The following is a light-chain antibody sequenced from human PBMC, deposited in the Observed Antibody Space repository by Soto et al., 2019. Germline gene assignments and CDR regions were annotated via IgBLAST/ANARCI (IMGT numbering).Light chain of an antibody. Sequence: EIVMPQSPATLSVSPGERATLSCRASQSVSSNLAWYQQKPGQAPRLLIYGASTRATGIPARFSGSGSGTEFTLTISSLQSEDFAVYYCQHSFTFGPGTKVDIK. V-gene: IGKV3-15*01. CDR1: QSVSSN. CDR2: GAS. CDR3: QHSFT. J-gene: IGKJ3*01.